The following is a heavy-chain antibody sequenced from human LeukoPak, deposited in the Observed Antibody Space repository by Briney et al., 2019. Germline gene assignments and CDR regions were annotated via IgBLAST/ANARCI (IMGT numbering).Heavy chain of an antibody. CDR2: IWSDGNNR. CDR1: GFSFRNYG. J-gene: IGHJ6*03. CDR3: AKDPGASVSGFHMDV. Sequence: GGSLRLSCAASGFSFRNYGMHWVRQATGKGLEWVSFIWSDGNNRFHADSVKGRFTISRDNSKNTLFLQMDTLRAEDTALYYCAKDPGASVSGFHMDVWGKGTTVIVSS. V-gene: IGHV3-30*02. D-gene: IGHD2-8*02.